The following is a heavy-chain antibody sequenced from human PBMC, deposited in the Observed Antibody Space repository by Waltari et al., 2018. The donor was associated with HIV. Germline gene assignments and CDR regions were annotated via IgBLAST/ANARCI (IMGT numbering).Heavy chain of an antibody. CDR2: IYSGGST. V-gene: IGHV3-66*01. Sequence: EVQLVEYGGGLVQPGGYLRLSCAASGLTVSSNYMSWVRQAPGKGLEWVSAIYSGGSTYYADSVKGRFTITRDNSKNTLYLQMNSLRAEDTAVYYWAVVVPAGRPYYFDYWGQGTLVTVSS. CDR3: AVVVPAGRPYYFDY. CDR1: GLTVSSNY. D-gene: IGHD2-2*01. J-gene: IGHJ4*02.